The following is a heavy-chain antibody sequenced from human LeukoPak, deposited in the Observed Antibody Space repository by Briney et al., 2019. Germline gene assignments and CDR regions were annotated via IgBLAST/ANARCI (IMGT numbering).Heavy chain of an antibody. D-gene: IGHD3-10*01. CDR2: IYREGRT. Sequence: GGSLRLSCAASGLTVSSNYMSWVRQAPGKGLEWVSVIYREGRTYYADSVKGRFTISRDNSKNTLYLQMNSLRAEDAAVYYCARDRYYASENYLLFDCWGQGTLVTVSS. CDR3: ARDRYYASENYLLFDC. V-gene: IGHV3-66*01. J-gene: IGHJ4*02. CDR1: GLTVSSNY.